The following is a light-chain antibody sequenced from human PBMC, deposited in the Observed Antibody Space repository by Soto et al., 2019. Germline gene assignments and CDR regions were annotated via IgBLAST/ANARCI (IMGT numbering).Light chain of an antibody. Sequence: DIPMTQSPSSLSASVGDRVTITCRASQGISNYLAWYQQKPGKVPKLLISAASTLQSGVPSRFSGSGSGTDFTLTISSLQPDDVATYYCQKYNNAPLLTFGGGTKVEIK. CDR1: QGISNY. CDR2: AAS. V-gene: IGKV1-27*01. J-gene: IGKJ4*01. CDR3: QKYNNAPLLT.